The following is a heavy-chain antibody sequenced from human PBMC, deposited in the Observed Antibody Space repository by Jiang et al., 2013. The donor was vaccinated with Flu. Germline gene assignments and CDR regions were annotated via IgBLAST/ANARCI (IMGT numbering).Heavy chain of an antibody. V-gene: IGHV4-34*01. D-gene: IGHD6-13*01. CDR2: INHSGST. CDR3: ARGFVSFWAAAGRDKYYFDY. Sequence: LSLTCAVYGGSFSGYYWSWIRQPPGKGLEWIGEINHSGSTNYNPSLKSRVTISVDTSKNQFSLKLSSVTAADTAVYYCARGFVSFWAAAGRDKYYFDYWGQGTLVTVSS. J-gene: IGHJ4*02. CDR1: GGSFSGYY.